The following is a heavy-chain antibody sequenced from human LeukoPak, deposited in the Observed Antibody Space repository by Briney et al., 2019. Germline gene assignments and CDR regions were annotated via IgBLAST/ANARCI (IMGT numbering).Heavy chain of an antibody. V-gene: IGHV4-38-2*02. CDR2: IYHSGST. CDR3: ARALGDYYGRERDAFDI. J-gene: IGHJ3*02. CDR1: GYSISSGYY. Sequence: SETLSLTCTVSGYSISSGYYWGWIRQPPGKGLEWIGSIYHSGSTYYNPSLKSRVTISVDTSKNQSSLKLSSVTAADTAVYYCARALGDYYGRERDAFDIWGQGTMVTVSS. D-gene: IGHD3-10*01.